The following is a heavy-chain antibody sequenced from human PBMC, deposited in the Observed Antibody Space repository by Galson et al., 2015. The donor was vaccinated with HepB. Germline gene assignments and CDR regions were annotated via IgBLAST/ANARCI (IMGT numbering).Heavy chain of an antibody. CDR3: ASSFYDFWSGYSFDY. V-gene: IGHV7-4-1*02. CDR2: INTNTGNP. Sequence: SVKVSCKASGYTFTSYAMNWVRQAPGQGLEWMGWINTNTGNPTYAQGFTGRFVFSLDTSVSTAYLQISSLKAEDTAVYYCASSFYDFWSGYSFDYWGQGTLITVSS. J-gene: IGHJ4*02. D-gene: IGHD3-3*01. CDR1: GYTFTSYA.